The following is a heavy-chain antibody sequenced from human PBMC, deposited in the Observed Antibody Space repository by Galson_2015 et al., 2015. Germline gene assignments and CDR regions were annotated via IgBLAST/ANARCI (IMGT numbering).Heavy chain of an antibody. CDR2: ISGSGGST. Sequence: SLRLSCAAPGFTFSSYAMSWVRQAPGKGLEWVSAISGSGGSTYYADSVKGRFTISRDNSKNTLYLQMNSLRAEDTAVYYCAKDRDIVVVPAARARVYYYYYMDVWGKGTTVTVSS. CDR3: AKDRDIVVVPAARARVYYYYYMDV. J-gene: IGHJ6*03. CDR1: GFTFSSYA. D-gene: IGHD2-2*01. V-gene: IGHV3-23*01.